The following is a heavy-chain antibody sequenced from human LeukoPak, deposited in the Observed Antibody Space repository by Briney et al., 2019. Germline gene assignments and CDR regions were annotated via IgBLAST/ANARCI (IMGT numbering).Heavy chain of an antibody. D-gene: IGHD3-22*01. Sequence: GGSLRLSCAASGFTFSSYWMHWVRQAPGKGLVRVSRINTDGSSTSYADSVKGRFTISRDNAKNTLYLQMNSLRAEDTAVYYCARDLYYYDSSGYPDWGQGTLVTVSS. J-gene: IGHJ4*02. CDR2: INTDGSST. V-gene: IGHV3-74*01. CDR3: ARDLYYYDSSGYPD. CDR1: GFTFSSYW.